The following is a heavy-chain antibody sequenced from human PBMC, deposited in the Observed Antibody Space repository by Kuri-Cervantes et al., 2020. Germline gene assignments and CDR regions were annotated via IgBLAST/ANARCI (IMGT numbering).Heavy chain of an antibody. D-gene: IGHD6-13*01. CDR3: ARRGIAAAAPFDY. CDR2: INHSGST. V-gene: IGHV4-34*01. Sequence: SETLSLTCAVYGGSFSGYYWSWIRQPPGKGLEWIGEINHSGSTNYNPSLKSRVTISVDTSKNQFSLKLSSVTAADTAVHYCARRGIAAAAPFDYWGQGTLVTVSS. J-gene: IGHJ4*02. CDR1: GGSFSGYY.